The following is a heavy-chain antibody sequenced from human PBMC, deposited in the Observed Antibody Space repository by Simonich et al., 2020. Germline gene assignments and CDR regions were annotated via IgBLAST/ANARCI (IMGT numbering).Heavy chain of an antibody. CDR3: ARWIAVAGTGAYGMDV. J-gene: IGHJ6*02. V-gene: IGHV3-21*01. CDR1: GFTFSSYS. CDR2: ISSSSIYI. Sequence: EVQLVESGGGLVKPGGSLRLSCAASGFTFSSYSMNWVRQAPGKGLEWVSSISSSSIYIYYADSVKCQFTSSRDNAKNSLYLQMNSLRAEDTAVYYCARWIAVAGTGAYGMDVWGQGTTVTVSS. D-gene: IGHD6-19*01.